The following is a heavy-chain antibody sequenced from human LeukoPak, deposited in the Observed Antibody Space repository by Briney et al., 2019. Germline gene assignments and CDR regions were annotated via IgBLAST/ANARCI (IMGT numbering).Heavy chain of an antibody. CDR2: IYYGGST. J-gene: IGHJ5*02. CDR1: GGSISSSNYY. D-gene: IGHD3-10*01. V-gene: IGHV4-39*01. Sequence: SETLSLTCTVSGGSISSSNYYWGWIREPPGKGLEWIGTIYYGGSTYYNPSLKSRVTISVDTSKNQFSLKLSSVTAADTAVYFCAGVRGIISRNWFDPWGHGTLVTVSS. CDR3: AGVRGIISRNWFDP.